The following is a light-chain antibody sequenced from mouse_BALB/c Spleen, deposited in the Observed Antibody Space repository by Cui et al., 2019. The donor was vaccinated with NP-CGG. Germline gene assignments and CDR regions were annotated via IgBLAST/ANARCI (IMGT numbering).Light chain of an antibody. CDR1: TGAVTTSNY. J-gene: IGLJ1*01. CDR3: ALWYSNHWV. Sequence: QAVVTQESALTTSPGETVTLTCRPSTGAVTTSNYANWVQEKPDHLFTGLIGGTNNRAPGVPARFSSSLIGDKAALIITGAQTEDDAIYFCALWYSNHWVFGGGTKLAVL. CDR2: GTN. V-gene: IGLV1*01.